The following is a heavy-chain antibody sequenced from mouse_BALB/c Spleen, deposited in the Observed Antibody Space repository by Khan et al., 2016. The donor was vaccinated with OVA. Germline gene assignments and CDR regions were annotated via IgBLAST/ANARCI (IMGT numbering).Heavy chain of an antibody. Sequence: QVRLQRSGPELVKPGASLKVSCKASGYTFTDYVIGWVKQRTRQGLEWIGDIFPGSDTPYYNDKFKDKATLTADKSSNTAYMQLSSLTSEDSAVYVCARGGYSVFAYWGQGTLVTVSA. D-gene: IGHD3-1*01. CDR3: ARGGYSVFAY. V-gene: IGHV1-81*01. CDR1: GYTFTDYV. J-gene: IGHJ3*01. CDR2: IFPGSDTP.